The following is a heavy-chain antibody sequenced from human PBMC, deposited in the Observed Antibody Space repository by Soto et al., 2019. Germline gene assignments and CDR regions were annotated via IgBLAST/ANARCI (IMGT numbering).Heavy chain of an antibody. CDR3: ARHSDDRGVEY. D-gene: IGHD3-3*01. J-gene: IGHJ4*02. CDR2: IYHSGST. Sequence: SETLSLTCAFSVGSISSSNWWRWVRQPPGKGLEWIGEIYHSGSTNYNPSLKSRVTISVDKSKNQFSLTLSSVTAADTAVYYCARHSDDRGVEYWGQGTLVTVSS. CDR1: VGSISSSNW. V-gene: IGHV4-4*02.